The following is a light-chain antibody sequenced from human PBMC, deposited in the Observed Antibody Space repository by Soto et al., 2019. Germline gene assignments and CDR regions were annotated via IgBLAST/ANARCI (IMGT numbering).Light chain of an antibody. CDR1: SSDVGGYNF. Sequence: QSVLTQPPSASGSPGQSVTISCTGTSSDVGGYNFVSWYQQHPGKAPTLIIYEVTKRPSGVPDRFSGSKSGNTASLTVSGLQAEDEADYYCCAYAGSGSVVFGGGTKLTVL. CDR3: CAYAGSGSVV. CDR2: EVT. V-gene: IGLV2-8*01. J-gene: IGLJ2*01.